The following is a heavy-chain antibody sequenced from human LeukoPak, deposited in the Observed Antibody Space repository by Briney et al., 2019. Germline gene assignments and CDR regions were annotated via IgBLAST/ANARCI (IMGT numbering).Heavy chain of an antibody. Sequence: GGSLRLSCAASGFTFDDYAMHWVRRAPGKGLEWVSGISWNSGSIGYADSVKGRFTISRDNAKNSLYLQMNSLRAEDTALYYCAKGYCSSTSCISGGYWGQGTLVTVSS. CDR2: ISWNSGSI. CDR1: GFTFDDYA. V-gene: IGHV3-9*01. D-gene: IGHD2-2*01. J-gene: IGHJ4*02. CDR3: AKGYCSSTSCISGGY.